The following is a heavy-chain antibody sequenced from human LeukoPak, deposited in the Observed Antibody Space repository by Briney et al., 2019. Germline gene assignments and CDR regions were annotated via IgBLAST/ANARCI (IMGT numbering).Heavy chain of an antibody. V-gene: IGHV4-59*01. J-gene: IGHJ3*02. CDR1: GGSISSYY. Sequence: SETLSLTCTVSGGSISSYYWSWIRQPPGRGLEWIGYIYYSGSTNYNPSLKSRVTISIDTSKNQFSLKLSSVTAADTAVYYCARDEDGFDIWGQGTMVTVSS. CDR2: IYYSGST. CDR3: ARDEDGFDI.